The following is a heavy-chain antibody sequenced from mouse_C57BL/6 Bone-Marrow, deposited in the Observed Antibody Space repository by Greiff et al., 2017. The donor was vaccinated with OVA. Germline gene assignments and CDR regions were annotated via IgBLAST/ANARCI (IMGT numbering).Heavy chain of an antibody. CDR2: ISDGGSYT. CDR3: ARDRGYWYFDV. CDR1: GFTFGSYA. V-gene: IGHV5-4*01. Sequence: EVMLVESGGGLVKPGGSLKLSCAASGFTFGSYAMSWVRQTPEKRLEWVATISDGGSYTYYPDNVKGRFTISRDNAKNNLYLQMSHLKSEDTAMYYCARDRGYWYFDVWGTGTTVTVSS. J-gene: IGHJ1*03.